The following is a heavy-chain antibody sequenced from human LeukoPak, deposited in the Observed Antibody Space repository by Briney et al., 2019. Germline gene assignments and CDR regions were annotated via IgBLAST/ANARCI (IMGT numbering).Heavy chain of an antibody. V-gene: IGHV1-2*02. CDR1: GYTFTGYY. D-gene: IGHD1-26*01. CDR3: ARWIVGARNAFDI. CDR2: INPNSGGT. J-gene: IGHJ3*02. Sequence: PGASVTVSCKASGYTFTGYYMHWVRQAPGQGLEWMGWINPNSGGTNYAQKFQGRVTMTRDTSISTAYMELSRLRSDDTAVYYCARWIVGARNAFDIWGQGTMVTVSS.